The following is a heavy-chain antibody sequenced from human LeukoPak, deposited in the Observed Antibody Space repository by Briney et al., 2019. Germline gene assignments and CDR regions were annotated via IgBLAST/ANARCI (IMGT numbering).Heavy chain of an antibody. CDR2: ISGSGGST. Sequence: PGGFLRLSCAASGFTFSSYAMSWVRQAAGKGLGWVSAISGSGGSTYYADSVKGRFTISRDNSKNTLYLQMNSLRAEDTAVYYCAKSGYCSSTSCYGHYYYYYGMDVWGQGTTVTVSS. V-gene: IGHV3-23*01. CDR3: AKSGYCSSTSCYGHYYYYYGMDV. D-gene: IGHD2-2*03. CDR1: GFTFSSYA. J-gene: IGHJ6*02.